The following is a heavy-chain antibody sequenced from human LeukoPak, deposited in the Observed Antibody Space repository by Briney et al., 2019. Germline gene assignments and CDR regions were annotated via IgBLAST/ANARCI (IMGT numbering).Heavy chain of an antibody. CDR1: GFTFINYA. D-gene: IGHD3-10*01. Sequence: GGSLRLSCAASGFTFINYAMNWVRQAPGKGLEWVSALSFSGLTTYYADSVRGRFTISRDNSKSTLYLQMNSLIAEDTALYYCARYYDYGSGSYTFYYWGQGTLVTVSS. J-gene: IGHJ4*02. CDR2: LSFSGLTT. CDR3: ARYYDYGSGSYTFYY. V-gene: IGHV3-23*01.